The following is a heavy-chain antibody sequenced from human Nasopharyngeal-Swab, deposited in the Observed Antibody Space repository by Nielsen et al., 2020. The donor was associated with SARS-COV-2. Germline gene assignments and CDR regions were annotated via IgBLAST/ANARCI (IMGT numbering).Heavy chain of an antibody. V-gene: IGHV3-74*01. CDR2: VNEDSSRT. CDR1: GVIFSDYW. Sequence: GGSLRLSCVASGVIFSDYWMHWVRQAPGKGLVWVSRVNEDSSRTDYADSVRGRFTISRDKAKNTLYLQMNSLRVEDTAVYYCVKHQGSSSDQWGQGNLVTVSS. J-gene: IGHJ4*02. CDR3: VKHQGSSSDQ.